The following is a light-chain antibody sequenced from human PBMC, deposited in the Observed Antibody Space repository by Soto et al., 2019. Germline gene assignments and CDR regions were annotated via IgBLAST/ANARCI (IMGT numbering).Light chain of an antibody. V-gene: IGLV1-44*01. CDR2: NNS. CDR3: AAWDDRLNAVV. J-gene: IGLJ2*01. CDR1: SSNIGSNT. Sequence: QSVLTQPPSASGTPGQRITISCSGSSSNIGSNTVNWYQHLPGTAPKLLIYNNSQRPSGVPDRFSGSKSGTSASLAISGLQSEDEADYYCAAWDDRLNAVVFGGGTKVTVL.